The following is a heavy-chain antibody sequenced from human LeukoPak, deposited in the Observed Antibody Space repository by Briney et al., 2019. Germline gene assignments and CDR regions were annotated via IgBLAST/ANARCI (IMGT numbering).Heavy chain of an antibody. CDR2: INPNSGGT. D-gene: IGHD1-26*01. CDR3: ARAAAGIVGALDY. CDR1: GYTFTGYY. V-gene: IGHV1-2*02. Sequence: ASVKVSCKASGYTFTGYYMHWVRQAPGQGLEWMGWINPNSGGTNYAQKFQGRVTMTTDTSTSTAYMELRSLRSDDTAVYYCARAAAGIVGALDYWGQGTLVTVSS. J-gene: IGHJ4*02.